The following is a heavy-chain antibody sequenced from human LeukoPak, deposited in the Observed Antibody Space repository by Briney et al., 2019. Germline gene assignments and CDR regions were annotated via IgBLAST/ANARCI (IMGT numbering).Heavy chain of an antibody. D-gene: IGHD4-17*01. CDR1: GYTFTSYD. Sequence: ASVNVSCKASGYTFTSYDINWVRQATGQGLEWMGWMNPNSGNTGYAQKFQGRVTMTRNTSISTAYMELSSLRSEDTAVYYCARTPHTDHGDYASTDYWGQGTLVTVSS. CDR3: ARTPHTDHGDYASTDY. V-gene: IGHV1-8*01. CDR2: MNPNSGNT. J-gene: IGHJ4*02.